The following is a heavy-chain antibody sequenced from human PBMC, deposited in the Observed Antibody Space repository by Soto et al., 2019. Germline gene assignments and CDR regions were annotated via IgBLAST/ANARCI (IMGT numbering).Heavy chain of an antibody. CDR2: ISAHNGNT. V-gene: IGHV1-18*01. J-gene: IGHJ4*02. Sequence: QVHLVQSGAEVKKPGASVKVSCKGSGYGFTTYGITWGRQAPGQGLEWMAWISAHNGNTNYAQKLQGRVTVTRDTSTSTTYMELRSLRSDDTAVYYCARGRYGDYWGQGALVTVYS. D-gene: IGHD1-1*01. CDR3: ARGRYGDY. CDR1: GYGFTTYG.